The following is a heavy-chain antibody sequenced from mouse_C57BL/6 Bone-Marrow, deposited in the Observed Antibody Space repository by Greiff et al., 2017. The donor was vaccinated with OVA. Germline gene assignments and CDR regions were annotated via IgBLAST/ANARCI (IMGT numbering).Heavy chain of an antibody. CDR2: IYPRSGNT. Sequence: QVHVKQSGAELARPGASVKLSCKASGYTFTSYGISWVKQRTGQGLEWIGEIYPRSGNTYYNEKFKGKATLTADKSSSTAYMELRSLTSEDSAVYFCARPVYYGSSLFDDWGQGTTLTVSS. V-gene: IGHV1-81*01. J-gene: IGHJ2*01. CDR1: GYTFTSYG. D-gene: IGHD1-1*01. CDR3: ARPVYYGSSLFDD.